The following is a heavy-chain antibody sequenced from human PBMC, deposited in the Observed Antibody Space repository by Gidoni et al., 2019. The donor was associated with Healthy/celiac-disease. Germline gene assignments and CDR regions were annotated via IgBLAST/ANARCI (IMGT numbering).Heavy chain of an antibody. D-gene: IGHD3-10*01. V-gene: IGHV3-11*01. CDR3: ARFTMVRGVIRPRWFDP. CDR2: ISSSGSTI. J-gene: IGHJ5*02. CDR1: GFTFSDYS. Sequence: QVQLVASGGGLVKPGGSLRLSCAASGFTFSDYSMGWIRQAPGKGLELVSYISSSGSTIYYADSVKGRFNISRDNAKNSLYLQMNSLRGEDKAVYYCARFTMVRGVIRPRWFDPWGQGTLVTVSS.